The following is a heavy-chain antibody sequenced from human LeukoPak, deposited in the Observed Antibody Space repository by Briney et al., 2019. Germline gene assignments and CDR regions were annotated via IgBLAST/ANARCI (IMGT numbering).Heavy chain of an antibody. CDR1: GFTFSNYA. Sequence: GGSLRLSCAASGFTFSNYAMSWVRQAPGKGLEWVSSISDSGGSTYYADSVKGRFTISRDNSKNTLYLQMNSLRAEDTAVYYCAKNRHGDYASLDYWGQGTLATVSS. CDR2: ISDSGGST. J-gene: IGHJ4*02. V-gene: IGHV3-23*01. CDR3: AKNRHGDYASLDY. D-gene: IGHD4-17*01.